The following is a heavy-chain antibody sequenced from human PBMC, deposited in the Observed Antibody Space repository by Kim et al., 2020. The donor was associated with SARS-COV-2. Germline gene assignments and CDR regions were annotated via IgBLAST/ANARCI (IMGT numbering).Heavy chain of an antibody. V-gene: IGHV1-8*01. J-gene: IGHJ3*02. D-gene: IGHD6-13*01. Sequence: AQKFQGRVTRTRNTSISTAYMELSSLRSEDTAVYYCARGRGSWYHDAFDIWGQGTMVTVSS. CDR3: ARGRGSWYHDAFDI.